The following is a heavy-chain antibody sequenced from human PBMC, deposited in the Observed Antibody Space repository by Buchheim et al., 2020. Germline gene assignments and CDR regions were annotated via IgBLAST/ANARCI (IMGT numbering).Heavy chain of an antibody. J-gene: IGHJ4*02. CDR2: INHSGST. CDR1: GGSFSGYY. Sequence: QVQLQQWGAGLFKPSETLSLTCAVYGGSFSGYYWSWIRQPPGKGLEWIGEINHSGSTNYNPSLKSRVTISVDTSKNQFSLKLSSVTAADTAVYYCARGPYDYVWGSYPPDYWGQGTL. V-gene: IGHV4-34*01. CDR3: ARGPYDYVWGSYPPDY. D-gene: IGHD3-16*01.